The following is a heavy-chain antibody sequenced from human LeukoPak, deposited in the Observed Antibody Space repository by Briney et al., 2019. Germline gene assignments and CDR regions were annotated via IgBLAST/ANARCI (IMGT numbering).Heavy chain of an antibody. J-gene: IGHJ5*02. CDR1: GFTFSSYS. D-gene: IGHD3-16*01. CDR2: IRYTASDK. Sequence: GGSLRLSCAASGFTFSSYSMNWVRQPSGKGLEWVAFIRYTASDKYYADSVKGRFTISRDNAHNSLFLQMNSLRDEDTALYYCARGRNWFDPWGQGTLVTVSS. CDR3: ARGRNWFDP. V-gene: IGHV3-30*02.